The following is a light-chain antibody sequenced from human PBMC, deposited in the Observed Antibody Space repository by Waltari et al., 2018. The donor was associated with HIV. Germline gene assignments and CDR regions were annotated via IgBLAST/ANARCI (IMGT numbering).Light chain of an antibody. CDR1: SGHSSNA. J-gene: IGLJ3*02. CDR2: VNSYGSH. CDR3: QTWGTGIAV. Sequence: QPVLTQPPSASGSLGASAKLTCTLSSGHSSNAIAWHQQQPETGPRFLMKVNSYGSHNRGAGIPCRFSGSTYGAERYLTIASLQSEDEADYYCQTWGTGIAVFGGGTKLTVL. V-gene: IGLV4-69*01.